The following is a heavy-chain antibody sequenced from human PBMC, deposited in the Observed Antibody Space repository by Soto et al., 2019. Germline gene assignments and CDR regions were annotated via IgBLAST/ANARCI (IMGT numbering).Heavy chain of an antibody. D-gene: IGHD6-13*01. Sequence: QVQLVQSGAEVKKPGASVKVSCKASGYTFTSYDINWVRQATGQGLEWMGWMNPNSGNTGYAQKFQGRVTMTRNTPISTAYVEGSSLRSEDTAVYYCARAGFRSSSWYLEGTDWGQGTLVTVSS. CDR3: ARAGFRSSSWYLEGTD. J-gene: IGHJ4*02. CDR1: GYTFTSYD. V-gene: IGHV1-8*01. CDR2: MNPNSGNT.